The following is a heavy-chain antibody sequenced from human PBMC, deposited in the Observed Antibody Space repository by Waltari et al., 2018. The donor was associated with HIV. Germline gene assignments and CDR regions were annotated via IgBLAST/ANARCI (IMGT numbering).Heavy chain of an antibody. V-gene: IGHV3-33*01. CDR3: ARGYSSSRWIPLYH. CDR2: FWSDGVEI. Sequence: QVQLVESGGGVVQPGTSLTLSCAGSGFTFSNFALHWVRQSPAKGLEWLAVFWSDGVEISYADSVKGRFTISKDSSQKTLYLHLTSLRAEDTALYYCARGYSSSRWIPLYHWGRGTLVTVSS. D-gene: IGHD6-6*01. J-gene: IGHJ4*02. CDR1: GFTFSNFA.